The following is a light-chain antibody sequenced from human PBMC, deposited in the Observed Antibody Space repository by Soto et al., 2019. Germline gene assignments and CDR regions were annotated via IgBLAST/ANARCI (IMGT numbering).Light chain of an antibody. V-gene: IGLV1-47*01. Sequence: QSVLTQPPSASGTPGQRVTISCSGSSSDIGSNYVYWYQQFPGTAPKLLIFRNNQRPSGVPDRFSGSKSGTSASLAINGLRSEDEADYHCAAWDDSLSGPVVFGGGTQLTVL. CDR2: RNN. J-gene: IGLJ2*01. CDR1: SSDIGSNY. CDR3: AAWDDSLSGPVV.